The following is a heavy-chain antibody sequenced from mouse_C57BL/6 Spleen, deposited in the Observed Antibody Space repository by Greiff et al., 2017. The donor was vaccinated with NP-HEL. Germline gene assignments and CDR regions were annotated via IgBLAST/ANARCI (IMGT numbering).Heavy chain of an antibody. CDR1: GYTFTSYW. Sequence: QVQLQQSGAELVKPGASVKLSCKASGYTFTSYWMHWVKQRPGQGLEWIGMIHPNSGSTNYNEKFKSKATLTVDKSSSTAYMQLSSLTSEDSAVYYCARCAYYSNYDYFDYWGQGTTLTVSS. CDR2: IHPNSGST. CDR3: ARCAYYSNYDYFDY. V-gene: IGHV1-64*01. J-gene: IGHJ2*01. D-gene: IGHD2-5*01.